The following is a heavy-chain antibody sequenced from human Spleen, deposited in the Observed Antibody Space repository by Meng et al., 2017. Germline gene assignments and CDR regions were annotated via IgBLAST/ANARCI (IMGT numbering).Heavy chain of an antibody. V-gene: IGHV3-23*01. D-gene: IGHD4-17*01. J-gene: IGHJ4*02. CDR1: GFTFSSYA. CDR3: VKVSHYGDYDPNYFDY. CDR2: ISGSGYST. Sequence: GESLKISCAASGFTFSSYAMSWVRQAPGKGLEWVSAISGSGYSTYYADSVKGRFTISRDNSKNTLSLQVNSLRAEDTAVYYCVKVSHYGDYDPNYFDYWGQGTLVTVSS.